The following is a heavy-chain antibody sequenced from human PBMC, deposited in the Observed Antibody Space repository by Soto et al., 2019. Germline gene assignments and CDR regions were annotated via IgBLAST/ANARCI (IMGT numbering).Heavy chain of an antibody. V-gene: IGHV3-23*01. J-gene: IGHJ4*02. CDR3: VKARSGWYLYYFDY. CDR1: GFIFNNYA. Sequence: DVKLLESGGGLVQPGGSLRLSCAASGFIFNNYAMNWVRQAPGKRLEWVSGISGSGGNTYYADSVKGRFAISRDKSNNTLYLQLSSLKAEDTAVYYCVKARSGWYLYYFDYWGQGTRVTVSS. CDR2: ISGSGGNT. D-gene: IGHD6-19*01.